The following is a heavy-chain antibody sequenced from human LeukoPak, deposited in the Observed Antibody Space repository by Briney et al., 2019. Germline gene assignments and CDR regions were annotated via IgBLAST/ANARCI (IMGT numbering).Heavy chain of an antibody. J-gene: IGHJ5*02. V-gene: IGHV4-4*07. CDR1: GGSLSSYY. Sequence: SETLSLTCTVSGGSLSSYYWSWIRQPAGKGLEWIGRIYTSGSTNYNPSLKSRVTMSVDTSKNQFSLKLSSVTAADTAGYYSARVRVRRVITNWLAPWAREPWSPSPQ. D-gene: IGHD3-10*01. CDR3: ARVRVRRVITNWLAP. CDR2: IYTSGST.